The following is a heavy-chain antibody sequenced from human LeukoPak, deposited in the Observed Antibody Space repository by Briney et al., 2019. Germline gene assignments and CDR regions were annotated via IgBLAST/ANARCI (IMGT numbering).Heavy chain of an antibody. V-gene: IGHV5-51*01. J-gene: IGHJ6*02. CDR3: ARHWTDYGGNSAYYYYGMDI. Sequence: GESLKISCKGSGYSFTTYWIGWVRQMPGKGLEWMGIIYPGDSDTRYSPSFHGQVTISADKSISTAYLQWSSLKASDTAMYYCARHWTDYGGNSAYYYYGMDIRGQGTTVTVSS. D-gene: IGHD4-23*01. CDR1: GYSFTTYW. CDR2: IYPGDSDT.